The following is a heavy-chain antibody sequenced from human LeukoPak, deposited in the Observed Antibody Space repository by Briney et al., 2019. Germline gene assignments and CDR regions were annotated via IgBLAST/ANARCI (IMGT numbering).Heavy chain of an antibody. V-gene: IGHV3-48*03. J-gene: IGHJ4*02. CDR2: ISSSGSTI. CDR3: ANGAGRSSGWYY. CDR1: GFTFSSYE. D-gene: IGHD6-19*01. Sequence: GGSLRLSCAASGFTFSSYEMNWVRQAPGKGLEWVSYISSSGSTIYYADSVKGRFTISRDNAKNSLYLQMNSLRAEDTAVYYCANGAGRSSGWYYWGQGTLVTVSS.